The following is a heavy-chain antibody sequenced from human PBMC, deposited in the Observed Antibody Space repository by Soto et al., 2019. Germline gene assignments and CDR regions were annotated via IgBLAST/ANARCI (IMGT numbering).Heavy chain of an antibody. V-gene: IGHV3-7*01. D-gene: IGHD3-16*01. J-gene: IGHJ2*01. Sequence: GGSLRLSCADSGFTFSNYWMSWVRQAPGKGLEWVANIRQDGNEKYYVDSVKGRFTISRDNAKNSLYLQMNSLRAEDTAVYYCAKSHDYVPHSDLWGRGTLVTVSS. CDR3: AKSHDYVPHSDL. CDR1: GFTFSNYW. CDR2: IRQDGNEK.